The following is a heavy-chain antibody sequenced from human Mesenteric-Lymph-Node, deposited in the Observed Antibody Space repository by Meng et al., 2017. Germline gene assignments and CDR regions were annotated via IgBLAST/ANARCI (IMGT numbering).Heavy chain of an antibody. CDR2: IDDSGST. Sequence: QVQLQGAGPGLGKTSATLSLTCGVSGVSISSNIRWTWVRQPPGKGLEWIGDIDDSGSTNYNPSLNSRISISLDKSKNHFSLKVNSVTAADTAVYYCARGKQDAWELLAYWGQGALVTVSS. J-gene: IGHJ4*02. CDR1: GVSISSNIR. V-gene: IGHV4-4*02. D-gene: IGHD1-26*01. CDR3: ARGKQDAWELLAY.